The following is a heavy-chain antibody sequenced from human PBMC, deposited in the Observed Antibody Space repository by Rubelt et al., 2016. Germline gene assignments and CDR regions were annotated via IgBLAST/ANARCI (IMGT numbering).Heavy chain of an antibody. J-gene: IGHJ4*02. D-gene: IGHD6-19*01. CDR3: ARLSSGWYYFDY. CDR2: IYHSGST. V-gene: IGHV4-4*02. Sequence: ESGPGLVKPSGTLSLTCAVSGGSISSSNWWSWVRQPPGKGLEWIGEIYHSGSTNYNPSLKSRVTISVDTSKNQFSLKLSSVTAADTAVDYCARLSSGWYYFDYWGQGTLVTVSS. CDR1: GGSISSSNW.